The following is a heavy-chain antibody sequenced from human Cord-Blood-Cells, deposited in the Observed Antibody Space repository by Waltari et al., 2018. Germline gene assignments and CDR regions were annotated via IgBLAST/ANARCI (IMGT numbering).Heavy chain of an antibody. CDR3: ARGGYIAASPDY. D-gene: IGHD6-6*01. CDR1: GFTFSSSA. CDR2: ISYDGSNK. J-gene: IGHJ4*02. Sequence: QVQLVESGGGVVQPGRYLRLSCAASGFTFSSSAMHWVRQAPGKGLEWVAVISYDGSNKYYADSVKGRFTISRDNSKNTLYLQMNSLRAEDTAVYYCARGGYIAASPDYWGQGTLVTVSS. V-gene: IGHV3-30*04.